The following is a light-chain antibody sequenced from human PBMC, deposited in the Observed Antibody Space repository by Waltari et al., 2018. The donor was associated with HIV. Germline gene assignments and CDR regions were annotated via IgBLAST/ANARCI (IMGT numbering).Light chain of an antibody. V-gene: IGLV2-11*01. CDR3: CSYADGYTWI. CDR2: DIK. Sequence: QSALTQPRSVSESPGQSVTISCTGTNSDVGAYNYVSWYQQHPCKAPKLIIYDIKKLPSGAPFRFSGSQSGNMASLAISGLQAEDEADYYCCSYADGYTWIFGGGTKLTVL. J-gene: IGLJ2*01. CDR1: NSDVGAYNY.